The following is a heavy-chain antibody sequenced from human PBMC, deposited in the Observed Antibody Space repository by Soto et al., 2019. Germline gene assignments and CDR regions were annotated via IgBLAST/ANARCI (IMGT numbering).Heavy chain of an antibody. D-gene: IGHD6-13*01. CDR3: ARGYSSSWTLDY. Sequence: ASVKVSCKASGYTFTGYYMHWVRQAPGQGLEWMGWINPNSGGTNYAQKFQGRVTMTRDTSISTAYMELSRLRSDDTAVYYCARGYSSSWTLDYWAQGTLVTVSS. CDR1: GYTFTGYY. CDR2: INPNSGGT. J-gene: IGHJ4*02. V-gene: IGHV1-2*02.